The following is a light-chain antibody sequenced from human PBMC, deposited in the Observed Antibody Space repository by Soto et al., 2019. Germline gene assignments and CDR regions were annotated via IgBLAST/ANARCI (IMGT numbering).Light chain of an antibody. CDR1: SNDVGGYSH. CDR3: SSYTTSTTLVL. Sequence: QSVLTQPASVSGSPGRSITISCTGTSNDVGGYSHVSWYQHHPGKAPKLLIYEVADRPSGVSDRFSGSKSGNTASLTISGLQAEDEADYYCSSYTTSTTLVLFGGGTKLTVL. V-gene: IGLV2-14*01. CDR2: EVA. J-gene: IGLJ2*01.